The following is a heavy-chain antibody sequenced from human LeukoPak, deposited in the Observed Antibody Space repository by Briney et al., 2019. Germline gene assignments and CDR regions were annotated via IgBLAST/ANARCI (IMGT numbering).Heavy chain of an antibody. Sequence: SETLSLTCTVSGGSISSSSYYWGWIRQPPGKGLEWIGNIYYSGSTYYNPSLKSRVTISVDTSKNQFSLKLSSVTAADTAVYYCARLRRDYDTLTGYSAPFFDYWGQGTLVTVSP. J-gene: IGHJ4*02. CDR2: IYYSGST. CDR1: GGSISSSSYY. CDR3: ARLRRDYDTLTGYSAPFFDY. D-gene: IGHD3-9*01. V-gene: IGHV4-39*01.